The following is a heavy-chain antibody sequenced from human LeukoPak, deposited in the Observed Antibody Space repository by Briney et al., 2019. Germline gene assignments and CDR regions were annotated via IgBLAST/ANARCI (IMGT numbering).Heavy chain of an antibody. V-gene: IGHV4-34*01. CDR3: ARIRGYCSSTSCRGGFDY. CDR1: GGSFSGYY. Sequence: SETLSLTCAVYGGSFSGYYWNWIRQPPGKGLEWIGEINHSGSTNYNPSLKSRVTISVDTSKNQFSLKPSSVTAADTAVYYCARIRGYCSSTSCRGGFDYWGQGTLVTVSS. CDR2: INHSGST. D-gene: IGHD2-2*01. J-gene: IGHJ4*02.